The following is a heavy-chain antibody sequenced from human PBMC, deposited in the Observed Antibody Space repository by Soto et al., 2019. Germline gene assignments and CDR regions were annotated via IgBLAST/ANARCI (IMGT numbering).Heavy chain of an antibody. V-gene: IGHV4-39*01. J-gene: IGHJ4*02. Sequence: QLQLQESGPGLVKPSETLSLTCTVSGDSVDSVDYYWGWIRQPPGKGLEWIASIHYSGSTYYSPSLMIRATISADTSKSQSSLTLSSVTAADTAVYYCARHTVEAKNDFDHWGQGTLVTVSS. CDR1: GDSVDSVDYY. CDR3: ARHTVEAKNDFDH. CDR2: IHYSGST.